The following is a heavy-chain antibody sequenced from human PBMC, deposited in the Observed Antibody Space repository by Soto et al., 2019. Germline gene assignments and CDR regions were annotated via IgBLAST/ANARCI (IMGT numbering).Heavy chain of an antibody. CDR1: GFSLTTRGVG. Sequence: QITLKESGPTLVKPTQTLTLTCTFSGFSLTTRGVGVGWIRQPPGKAPECLALIYWDDDKRYSPSLQSRLSITKDTSKNQVVLPMTNVDPVDTATYYCAHIPNYYQYDWFDPWGQGTLVSVSS. CDR2: IYWDDDK. D-gene: IGHD3-16*01. CDR3: AHIPNYYQYDWFDP. V-gene: IGHV2-5*02. J-gene: IGHJ5*02.